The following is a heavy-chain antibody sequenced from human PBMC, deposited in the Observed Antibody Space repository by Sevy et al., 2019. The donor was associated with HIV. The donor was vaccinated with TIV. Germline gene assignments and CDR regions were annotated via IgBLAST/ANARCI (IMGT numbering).Heavy chain of an antibody. J-gene: IGHJ4*02. D-gene: IGHD1-1*01. CDR3: ARDGGYRPNWDIAY. Sequence: GGSLRLSCAASGFTFSTYGMHWVRQAPGKGLEWVAVASSDGSYTSYADSVKGRFTISRDNSRNTLYLQINNLRAGDTAVYYCARDGGYRPNWDIAYWGQGILLTVSS. V-gene: IGHV3-30*03. CDR1: GFTFSTYG. CDR2: ASSDGSYT.